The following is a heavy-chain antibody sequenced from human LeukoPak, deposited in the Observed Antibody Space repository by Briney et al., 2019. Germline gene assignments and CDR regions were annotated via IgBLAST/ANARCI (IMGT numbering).Heavy chain of an antibody. D-gene: IGHD2-15*01. CDR3: ARTLYCSGATCFSPELLDT. CDR2: MFHGGNT. Sequence: PSETLSLTCAVSGYSISSGYHWGWVRQPPGKGPVWIGGMFHGGNTYCNPSLKSRVTMSIDTSMNQFSLNLTSVTAADTAVYFCARTLYCSGATCFSPELLDTWGQGTLVTVSS. CDR1: GYSISSGYH. J-gene: IGHJ5*02. V-gene: IGHV4-38-2*01.